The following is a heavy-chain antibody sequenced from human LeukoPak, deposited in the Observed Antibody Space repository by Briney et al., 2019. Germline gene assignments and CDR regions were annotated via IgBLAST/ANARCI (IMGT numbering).Heavy chain of an antibody. CDR3: ARAMIVVITDDAFDI. D-gene: IGHD3-22*01. CDR1: GFTFDDYA. V-gene: IGHV3-9*01. Sequence: PPGRSLTLSCAASGFTFDDYAMHWVRQAPGKGLEWVSGISWNSDTRTYADSVKGRFPISRDNAKNSLYLQMNSLRAEDTALYYCARAMIVVITDDAFDIWGQGTMVTVSS. J-gene: IGHJ3*02. CDR2: ISWNSDTR.